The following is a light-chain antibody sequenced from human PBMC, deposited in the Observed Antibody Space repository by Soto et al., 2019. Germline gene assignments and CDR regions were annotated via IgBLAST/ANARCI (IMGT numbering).Light chain of an antibody. Sequence: QSALTQPASVSGSPGQSITISCTGTGNDIGGYKYVSWYQQHPGKAPKLMIFEVSNRPSGVSNRFSGSKSGNTASLTISGLQAEDEADYFCFSYTSRSALVIFGGGTKLTVL. CDR3: FSYTSRSALVI. CDR1: GNDIGGYKY. CDR2: EVS. J-gene: IGLJ2*01. V-gene: IGLV2-14*01.